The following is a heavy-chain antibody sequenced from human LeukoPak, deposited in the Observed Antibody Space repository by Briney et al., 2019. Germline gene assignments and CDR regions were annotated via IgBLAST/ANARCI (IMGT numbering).Heavy chain of an antibody. D-gene: IGHD4-23*01. V-gene: IGHV4-61*01. CDR2: IHYTGSA. CDR3: ARDMGAPDYGSYSVDY. J-gene: IGHJ4*02. Sequence: SEPLSLTCTVSGGSVSSGSYYWSWIRQPPGRGLEWIAYIHYTGSAAYNPSLKSRVTISRDMSTNQFSLKMTSVTAADTAVYFCARDMGAPDYGSYSVDYWGQGTLVTVSS. CDR1: GGSVSSGSYY.